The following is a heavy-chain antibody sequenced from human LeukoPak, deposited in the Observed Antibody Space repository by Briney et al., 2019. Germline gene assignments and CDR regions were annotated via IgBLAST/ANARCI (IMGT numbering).Heavy chain of an antibody. CDR2: ISGDGGNT. Sequence: GVSLRLSCAAAGFTFDDYAMHWVRQAPGKGLEWVSLISGDGGNTHYADSVKGRFTISRDNSKNSLYLQMNSLRTEDTALYYCALLGEPTHYYFDYRGQGTLITVSS. CDR3: ALLGEPTHYYFDY. D-gene: IGHD3-10*01. V-gene: IGHV3-43*02. CDR1: GFTFDDYA. J-gene: IGHJ4*02.